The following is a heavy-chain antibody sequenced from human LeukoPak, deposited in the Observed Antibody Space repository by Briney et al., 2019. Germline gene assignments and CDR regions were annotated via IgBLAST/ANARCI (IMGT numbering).Heavy chain of an antibody. J-gene: IGHJ4*02. CDR2: ISAYNGNT. V-gene: IGHV1-18*01. D-gene: IGHD3-16*02. CDR1: GYTFTSYG. Sequence: ASVKVSCKASGYTFTSYGISWVRQAPGQGLEWMGWISAYNGNTNYAQKLQGRVTMTTDTSTSTAYMELRSLRSDDTAVYYCARKYYDHVWGSYRYAYFDYWGQGTLVTVSS. CDR3: ARKYYDHVWGSYRYAYFDY.